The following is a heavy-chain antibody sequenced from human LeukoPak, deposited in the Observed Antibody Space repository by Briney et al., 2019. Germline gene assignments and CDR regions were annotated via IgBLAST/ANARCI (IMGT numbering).Heavy chain of an antibody. J-gene: IGHJ3*02. Sequence: HPGGSLRLSCAASGFTVSSNYMSWVRQAPGKGLEWVSIIYSGGSTFYADSVKGRFTISRDNSKNTLYLQTNSLRAEDTAVYYCAGTYYYDKGAFDIWGQGTMVTVSS. CDR2: IYSGGST. V-gene: IGHV3-53*01. CDR3: AGTYYYDKGAFDI. D-gene: IGHD3-22*01. CDR1: GFTVSSNY.